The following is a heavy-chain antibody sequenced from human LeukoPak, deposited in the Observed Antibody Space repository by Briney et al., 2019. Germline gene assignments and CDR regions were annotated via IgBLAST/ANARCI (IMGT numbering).Heavy chain of an antibody. CDR1: GGSISSGSYY. J-gene: IGHJ5*02. CDR3: ARDGNGVRYNWFDP. Sequence: SETPSLTCTVSGGSISSGSYYWSWIRQPAGKGLEWIGRIYTSGSTNYNPSLKSRVTISVDTSKNQFSLKLSSVTAADTAVYYCARDGNGVRYNWFDPWGQGTLVTVSS. D-gene: IGHD3-9*01. CDR2: IYTSGST. V-gene: IGHV4-61*02.